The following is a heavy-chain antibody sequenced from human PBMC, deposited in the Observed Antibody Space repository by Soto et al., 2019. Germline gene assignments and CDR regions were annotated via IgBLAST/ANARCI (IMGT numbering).Heavy chain of an antibody. CDR3: ARAPPRISYYFDY. CDR1: GGSFSGYC. Sequence: SETLSLTCALYGGSFSGYCWSWIRQPPGKGLEWIGEINHSGSTNYNPSLKSRVTISVDTSKNQFSLKLSSVTAADTAVYYCARAPPRISYYFDYWGQGTLVTVSS. CDR2: INHSGST. V-gene: IGHV4-34*01. D-gene: IGHD2-15*01. J-gene: IGHJ4*02.